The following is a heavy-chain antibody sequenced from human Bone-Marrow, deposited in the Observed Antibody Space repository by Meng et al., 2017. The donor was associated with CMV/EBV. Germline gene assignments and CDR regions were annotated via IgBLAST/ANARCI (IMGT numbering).Heavy chain of an antibody. Sequence: SETLSLTCTVSGGSISSYYWSWIRQPPGKGLEWIGYIYYSGSTNYNPSLNSLVTISVDTSKILFSLMLSSVTAADTAVYSCARFGLGNRIPAAWGMDVWGQGTTVTVSS. V-gene: IGHV4-59*12. CDR1: GGSISSYY. J-gene: IGHJ6*02. CDR2: IYYSGST. CDR3: ARFGLGNRIPAAWGMDV. D-gene: IGHD2-2*01.